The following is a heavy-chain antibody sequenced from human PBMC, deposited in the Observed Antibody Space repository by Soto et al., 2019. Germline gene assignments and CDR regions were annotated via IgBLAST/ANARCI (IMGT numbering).Heavy chain of an antibody. Sequence: SETLSLTCAVYGGSFSGYYWSWIRQPPGKGLEWIGEINHSGSTNYNLSLKSRVTISVDTSKNQFSLKLSSVTAADTAVYYCARGQVHARAFDYWGQGTLVTVSS. V-gene: IGHV4-34*01. CDR3: ARGQVHARAFDY. J-gene: IGHJ4*02. CDR2: INHSGST. CDR1: GGSFSGYY.